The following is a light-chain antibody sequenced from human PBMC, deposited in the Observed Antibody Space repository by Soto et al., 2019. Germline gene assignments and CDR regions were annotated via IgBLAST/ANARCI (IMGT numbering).Light chain of an antibody. CDR3: QQGTDWPPGT. Sequence: IVLTQSPGTLSLSPGERATLSCRASQSVSNNYLAWYQQKPGQAPRLLIYGASNRATGIPDRISGSGSGTDFTLTINRLEPEDFAVYYCQQGTDWPPGTFGQGTKVDIK. CDR2: GAS. J-gene: IGKJ1*01. V-gene: IGKV3D-20*02. CDR1: QSVSNNY.